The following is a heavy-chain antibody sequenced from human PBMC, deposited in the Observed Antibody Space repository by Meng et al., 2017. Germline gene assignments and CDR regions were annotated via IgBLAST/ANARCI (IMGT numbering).Heavy chain of an antibody. V-gene: IGHV1-69*01. J-gene: IGHJ4*02. D-gene: IGHD6-13*01. CDR1: GGTFSSYA. CDR3: ARDSDSSSWYDYFGY. Sequence: QVWLGRLGGRVKKPGSSVKASRKASGGTFSSYAISWVRQAPGQGLEWMGGIIPIFGTANYAQKFQGRVTITADESTSTAYMELSSLRSEDTAVYYCARDSDSSSWYDYFGYWGQGTLVTVSS. CDR2: IIPIFGTA.